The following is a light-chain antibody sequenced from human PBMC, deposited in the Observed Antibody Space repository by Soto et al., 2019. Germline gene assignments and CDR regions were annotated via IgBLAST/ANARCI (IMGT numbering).Light chain of an antibody. CDR1: SSDVGGYNY. Sequence: QSALTRHASVSGSPGQSITISCTGTSSDVGGYNYVSWYQQHPGKAPKLMIYEVSNRPSGVSNRFSGSKSGNTASLTISGLQAEDDADYYCSSYTSSSTYVFGTGTKVTVL. J-gene: IGLJ1*01. V-gene: IGLV2-14*01. CDR2: EVS. CDR3: SSYTSSSTYV.